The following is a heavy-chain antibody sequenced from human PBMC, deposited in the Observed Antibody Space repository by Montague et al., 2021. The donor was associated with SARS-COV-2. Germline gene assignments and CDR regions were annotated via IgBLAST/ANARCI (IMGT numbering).Heavy chain of an antibody. D-gene: IGHD3-22*01. V-gene: IGHV4-34*01. J-gene: IGHJ4*02. CDR3: ARGRQHFNMIVVVMTGGEYYFDY. CDR1: GGSFSDYY. Sequence: SETLSLTCAVYGGSFSDYYWSWIRQPPGKGLEWIGEINHRRTSNYNPFLKSRVSISVDTSKNQFSLYLGSVTAADTAVYYYARGRQHFNMIVVVMTGGEYYFDYWAQGTLVTVSS. CDR2: INHRRTS.